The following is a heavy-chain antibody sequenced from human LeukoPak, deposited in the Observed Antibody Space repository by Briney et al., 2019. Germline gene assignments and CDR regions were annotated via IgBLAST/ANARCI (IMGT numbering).Heavy chain of an antibody. Sequence: ASVKVSCKASGYTFTSYDINWVRQATGQGLEWMGWMNPNSGNTGYAQKFQGRVTMTRNTSISTAYMELSSLRSEDTAVYYCARSYDFWSGYYHFDYHGMDVWGQGTTVTVSS. D-gene: IGHD3-3*01. CDR2: MNPNSGNT. J-gene: IGHJ6*02. V-gene: IGHV1-8*01. CDR3: ARSYDFWSGYYHFDYHGMDV. CDR1: GYTFTSYD.